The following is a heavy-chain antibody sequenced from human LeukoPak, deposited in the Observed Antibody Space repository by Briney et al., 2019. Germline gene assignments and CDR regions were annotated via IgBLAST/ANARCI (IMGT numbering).Heavy chain of an antibody. Sequence: GGSLRLSCAASGFTFGSYWMTWVRQVPGKGLEWVANIRQDGSEKYYVDSVKGRFTIARDKAKNSLYLQMSSLRAEDTAVYYCVRGVIPAGGDGMDVGGKGTTVTVSS. CDR3: VRGVIPAGGDGMDV. V-gene: IGHV3-7*03. J-gene: IGHJ6*01. CDR1: GFTFGSYW. CDR2: IRQDGSEK. D-gene: IGHD2-2*01.